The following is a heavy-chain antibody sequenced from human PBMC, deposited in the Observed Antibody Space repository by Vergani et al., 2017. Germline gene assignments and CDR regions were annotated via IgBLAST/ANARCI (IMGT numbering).Heavy chain of an antibody. CDR1: GFTFSSYW. V-gene: IGHV3-74*01. J-gene: IGHJ4*02. CDR2: INSDGSRT. Sequence: EVQLVESGGGLVQPGGSLRLSCAASGFTFSSYWMHWVRQAPGKGLVWVSRINSDGSRTSYADSVKGRFTISRDNAKNTLYLQMNSLRAEDTAVYYCASGGDIVVVPPDYWGQGTLVTVSS. CDR3: ASGGDIVVVPPDY. D-gene: IGHD2-2*01.